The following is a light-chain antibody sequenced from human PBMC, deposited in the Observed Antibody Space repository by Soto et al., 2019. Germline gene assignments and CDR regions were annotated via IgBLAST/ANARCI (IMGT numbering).Light chain of an antibody. J-gene: IGKJ5*01. Sequence: EIVLTQSPVTLSLSPGEIATLSCSASQSVSSSYLAWYQQKPGQAPRLLIYGASSRATGIPDRFSGSGSGTDFTLTISRLEPEDFAVYYCQKYGSSPDHFGQGTRLEIK. CDR2: GAS. V-gene: IGKV3-20*01. CDR1: QSVSSSY. CDR3: QKYGSSPDH.